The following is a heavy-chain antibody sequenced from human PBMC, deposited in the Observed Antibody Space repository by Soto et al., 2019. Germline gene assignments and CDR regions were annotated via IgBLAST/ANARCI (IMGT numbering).Heavy chain of an antibody. Sequence: SEPLSLTCAVYGGSFSGYYWSWIRQPPGKGLEWIVEINHSGSTNYNPSLKSRVTISVDTSKNQFSLKLSSVTAADTAVYYCARGPYCSSTSCYLGYYYYYYGMDVWGQGTTVTVSS. D-gene: IGHD2-2*01. CDR3: ARGPYCSSTSCYLGYYYYYYGMDV. J-gene: IGHJ6*02. V-gene: IGHV4-34*01. CDR2: INHSGST. CDR1: GGSFSGYY.